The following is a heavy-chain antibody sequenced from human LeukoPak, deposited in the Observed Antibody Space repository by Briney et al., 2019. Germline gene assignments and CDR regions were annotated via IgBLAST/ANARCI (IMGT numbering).Heavy chain of an antibody. J-gene: IGHJ3*02. CDR1: GGTFSSYA. D-gene: IGHD3-22*01. CDR3: ARDMAYYYDSSGYDAFDI. Sequence: SVKVSCKASGGTFSSYAISWVRQAPGQGLGWMGGIIPIFGTANYAQKFQGRVTITADESTSTAYMELSSLRSEDTAVYYCARDMAYYYDSSGYDAFDIWGQGTMVTVSS. CDR2: IIPIFGTA. V-gene: IGHV1-69*13.